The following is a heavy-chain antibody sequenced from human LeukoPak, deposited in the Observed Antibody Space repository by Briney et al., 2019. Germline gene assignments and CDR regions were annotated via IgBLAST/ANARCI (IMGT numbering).Heavy chain of an antibody. CDR2: FFTSGTSETA. CDR1: GGSVSTYY. J-gene: IGHJ6*03. Sequence: SETLSLTCTVSGGSVSTYYWSWIRQPAGKGLEFIGRFFTSGTSETANYNPSLKNRVTMSLDTSKNQFSLKLTSVTAADTAVYYCARDLGGYSDGSYYYYMDIWGKGTTVTVSS. CDR3: ARDLGGYSDGSYYYYMDI. V-gene: IGHV4-4*07. D-gene: IGHD5-18*01.